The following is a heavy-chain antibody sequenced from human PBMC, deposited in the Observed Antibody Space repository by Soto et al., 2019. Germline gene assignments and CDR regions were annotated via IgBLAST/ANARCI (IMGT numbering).Heavy chain of an antibody. CDR1: GGTFSSYA. J-gene: IGHJ3*02. CDR3: ARRSYYDSSGYLRRYDAFDI. Sequence: SVKVSCKASGGTFSSYAIGWVRQAPGQGLEWMGGIIPIFGTANYAQKFQGRVTITADESTSTAYMELSSLRSEDTAVYYCARRSYYDSSGYLRRYDAFDIWGQGTMVTVSS. V-gene: IGHV1-69*13. D-gene: IGHD3-22*01. CDR2: IIPIFGTA.